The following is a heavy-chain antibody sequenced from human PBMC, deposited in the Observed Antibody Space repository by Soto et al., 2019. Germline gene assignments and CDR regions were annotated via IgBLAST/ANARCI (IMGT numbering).Heavy chain of an antibody. CDR1: GGFVTSGSYY. V-gene: IGHV4-34*01. CDR3: ARVERGTATTVVDAFDI. J-gene: IGHJ3*02. CDR2: MSHSGGT. Sequence: SETLSLTCAVYGGFVTSGSYYWSWIRQPPGKGLEWIGEMSHSGGTHFNPSLKSRVTISVDTSKNQFTLKMSSVTAADTALYYCARVERGTATTVVDAFDIWGPGTMVTV. D-gene: IGHD1-1*01.